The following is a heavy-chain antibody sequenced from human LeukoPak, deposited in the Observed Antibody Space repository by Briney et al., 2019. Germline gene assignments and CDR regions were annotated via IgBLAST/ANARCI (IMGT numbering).Heavy chain of an antibody. Sequence: LTGGSLTLSCAASGFSFSIHGMGWVRRAPGEGLEWLSYISSSSGTIYYADFVKGRFTISRDNAQNSLYLQMNSLRADDTAVYYCARDPAGISGARPDLWGQGTLVTVSS. CDR1: GFSFSIHG. D-gene: IGHD2-2*01. CDR2: ISSSSGTI. CDR3: ARDPAGISGARPDL. V-gene: IGHV3-48*04. J-gene: IGHJ4*02.